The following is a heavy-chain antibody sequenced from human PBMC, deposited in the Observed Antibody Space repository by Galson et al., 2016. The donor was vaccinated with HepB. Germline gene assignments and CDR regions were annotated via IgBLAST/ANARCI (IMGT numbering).Heavy chain of an antibody. CDR2: IRTSGRT. D-gene: IGHD6-6*01. V-gene: IGHV4-4*07. Sequence: SETLSLTCTVSGGSISSHYWTWIRQPAGKGLEWIGRIRTSGRTNYNPSLKSRVTMSVDTSKNQLSLRLTSVTAADTAVYYCARQYEYRSTGYYFDNWGQGTLCTVSS. J-gene: IGHJ4*02. CDR1: GGSISSHY. CDR3: ARQYEYRSTGYYFDN.